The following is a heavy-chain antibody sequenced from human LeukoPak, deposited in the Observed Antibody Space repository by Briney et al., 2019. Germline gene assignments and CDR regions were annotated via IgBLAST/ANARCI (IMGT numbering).Heavy chain of an antibody. V-gene: IGHV4-34*01. J-gene: IGHJ3*02. D-gene: IGHD3-10*01. CDR2: INHSGST. CDR3: ARGIPTYGPGSPGGRRDAFDI. Sequence: SETLSLTCAVYGGSFSGYYWSWIRQPPGKGLEWIGEINHSGSTNYNPSLKSRVTISVDTSKNQFSLKLSSVTAADTAVYYCARGIPTYGPGSPGGRRDAFDIWGQGTMVTVSS. CDR1: GGSFSGYY.